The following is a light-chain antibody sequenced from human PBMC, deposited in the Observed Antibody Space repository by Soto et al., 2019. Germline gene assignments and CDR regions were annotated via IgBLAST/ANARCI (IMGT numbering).Light chain of an antibody. CDR2: AAS. V-gene: IGKV1-39*01. CDR1: QSINSY. Sequence: DIQMTQSPSSLSASVGDRVTITCRASQSINSYLNWYQQKPGKAPKLLIYAASSLQSGVPSRFSGSGSGTDFTLTINSLQSEDFAVYYCQRYNNWPLTFGGGTKVDIK. J-gene: IGKJ4*01. CDR3: QRYNNWPLT.